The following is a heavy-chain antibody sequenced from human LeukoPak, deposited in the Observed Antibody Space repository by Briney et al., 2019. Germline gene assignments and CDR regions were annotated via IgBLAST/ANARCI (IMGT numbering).Heavy chain of an antibody. D-gene: IGHD6-6*01. CDR1: GGSIRGYY. J-gene: IGHJ5*02. Sequence: TSETLSFTCAVSGGSIRGYYWSWVRQSPGKGLEWIGDINQNAGTDYNPSLKSRVTMSIDSSKNQISLNVTAATAADTAIYYCARGRTRLSWLDPWGQGTLVTVSS. CDR2: INQNAGT. CDR3: ARGRTRLSWLDP. V-gene: IGHV4-34*01.